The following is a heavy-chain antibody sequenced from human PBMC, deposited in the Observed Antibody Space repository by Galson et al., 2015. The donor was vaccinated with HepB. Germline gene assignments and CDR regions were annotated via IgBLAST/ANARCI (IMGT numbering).Heavy chain of an antibody. Sequence: SLRLSCAASGFTFSSYAMHWVRQAPGKGLEWVAVISYDGSNKYYADSVKGRFTISRDNSKNTLYLQMNSLRAEDTAVYYCARDSGRMWLDYWGQGTLVTVSS. D-gene: IGHD3-10*01. V-gene: IGHV3-30-3*01. CDR3: ARDSGRMWLDY. CDR1: GFTFSSYA. J-gene: IGHJ4*02. CDR2: ISYDGSNK.